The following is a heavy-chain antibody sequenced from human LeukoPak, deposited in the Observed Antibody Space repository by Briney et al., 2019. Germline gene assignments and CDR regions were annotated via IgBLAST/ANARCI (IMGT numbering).Heavy chain of an antibody. Sequence: QAGGSLRLSCVASGFTFTDYFMSWVRQAPGKGLEWVASIKHNGGEKYYVDSVKGRLTISRDNSKNTLYLQMNSLRAEDTAIYYCAREGPRGNSQFDYWGQGTLVTVSS. J-gene: IGHJ4*02. CDR3: AREGPRGNSQFDY. CDR1: GFTFTDYF. V-gene: IGHV3-7*01. D-gene: IGHD2/OR15-2a*01. CDR2: IKHNGGEK.